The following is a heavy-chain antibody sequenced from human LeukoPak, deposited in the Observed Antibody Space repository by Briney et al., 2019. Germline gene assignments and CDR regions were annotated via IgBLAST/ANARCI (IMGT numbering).Heavy chain of an antibody. CDR1: GGSFSGYY. J-gene: IGHJ6*03. CDR2: INHSGGT. Sequence: SETLSLTCAVYGGSFSGYYWRWIPQPPGKGLEGIGEINHSGGTNYNPSLKSRVTISVDTSKNKFSLKLSSVTAADTAVYYCARVTVYYYYYMDVWGKGTTVTVSS. V-gene: IGHV4-34*01. CDR3: ARVTVYYYYYMDV. D-gene: IGHD4-17*01.